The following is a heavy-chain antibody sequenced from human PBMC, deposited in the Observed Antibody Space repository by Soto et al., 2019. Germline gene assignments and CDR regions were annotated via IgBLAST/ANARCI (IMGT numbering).Heavy chain of an antibody. D-gene: IGHD3-16*01. Sequence: QVQLEQSGSEVKKSGSSVKVSCKASGYSFSSHSITWVRQAPGQGLEWMGGIIPVFSTPSYAQKFQGRVTIAADKSTNTSYLELRSLRSADTAVYYCARGGAFSTIWYWGEGLDFGGQGTQVTVSS. V-gene: IGHV1-69*06. CDR3: ARGGAFSTIWYWGEGLDF. CDR2: IIPVFSTP. J-gene: IGHJ4*02. CDR1: GYSFSSHS.